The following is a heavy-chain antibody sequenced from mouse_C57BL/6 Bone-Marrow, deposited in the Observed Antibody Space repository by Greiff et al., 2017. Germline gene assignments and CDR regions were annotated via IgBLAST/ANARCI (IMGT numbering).Heavy chain of an antibody. CDR3: ASGGWFPAMDY. Sequence: EVQLQQSGPELVKPGASVKISCKASGYTFTDYYMNWVKQSHGKSLEWIGDINPNNGGTSYNQKFKGKDTLTVDKSSSTAYMELRSLTSEDSAVYYCASGGWFPAMDYWGQGTSVTVSS. J-gene: IGHJ4*01. V-gene: IGHV1-26*01. CDR1: GYTFTDYY. D-gene: IGHD2-3*01. CDR2: INPNNGGT.